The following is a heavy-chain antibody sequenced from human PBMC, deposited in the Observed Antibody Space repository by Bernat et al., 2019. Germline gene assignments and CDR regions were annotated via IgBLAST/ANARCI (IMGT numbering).Heavy chain of an antibody. V-gene: IGHV4-34*02. J-gene: IGHJ4*02. CDR3: ARGGVDNSNYGGLFDS. D-gene: IGHD4-4*01. CDR2: INHSGSN. CDR1: DGAFSTYY. Sequence: QVQLQQWGAGLLKPSETLSLTCAVSDGAFSTYYWGWIRQPPGKGLEWIGEINHSGSNNYNPSLKSRVTMSVDTSRNRFSLKLSSVTAADSAIYFCARGGVDNSNYGGLFDSWGQGTLLTVSS.